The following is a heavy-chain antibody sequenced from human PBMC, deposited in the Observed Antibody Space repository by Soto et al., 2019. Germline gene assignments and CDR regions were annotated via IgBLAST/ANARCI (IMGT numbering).Heavy chain of an antibody. CDR1: GGSFGGYS. V-gene: IGHV4-34*01. Sequence: SEILFLTCAVFGGSFGGYSWTWIRQPPGGGLEWIGEITPSGNPNYNPSLKSRVAIAVDKSRNQFSLNLTSVTAADTSIYYCARGRSFGDFAHWGQGTMVTVS. CDR3: ARGRSFGDFAH. J-gene: IGHJ3*01. D-gene: IGHD4-17*01. CDR2: ITPSGNP.